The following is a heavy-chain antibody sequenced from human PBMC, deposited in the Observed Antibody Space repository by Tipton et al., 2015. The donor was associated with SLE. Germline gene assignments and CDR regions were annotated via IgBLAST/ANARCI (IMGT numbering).Heavy chain of an antibody. D-gene: IGHD2-21*01. J-gene: IGHJ3*01. Sequence: SLRLSCAASGFIVSSNYMSWVRQAPGKGLEWVSVVYSDGRTYNSFSVRDRFTVSRDNAKNMVFLQMTSLRVDDTAVYYCAGGDFEAQDAFDFWGQGTMV. V-gene: IGHV3-53*05. CDR1: GFIVSSNY. CDR3: AGGDFEAQDAFDF. CDR2: VYSDGRT.